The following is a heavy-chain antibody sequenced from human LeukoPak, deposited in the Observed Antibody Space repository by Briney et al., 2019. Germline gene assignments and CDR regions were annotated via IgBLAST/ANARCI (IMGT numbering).Heavy chain of an antibody. D-gene: IGHD1-26*01. CDR1: GFNFGTYA. CDR2: LSARGATT. CDR3: ARGGVGATLDWFAP. V-gene: IGHV3-23*01. J-gene: IGHJ5*02. Sequence: PGGSLRLSCAASGFNFGTYAMTWVRQVPGQGLEWVSGLSARGATTFYADSVKGRFTISRDNFKNTVSLQMNRLRADDTAVYYCARGGVGATLDWFAPWGQGTLVTVSS.